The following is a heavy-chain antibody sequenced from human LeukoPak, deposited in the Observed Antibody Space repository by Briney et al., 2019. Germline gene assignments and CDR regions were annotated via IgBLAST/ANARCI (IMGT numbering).Heavy chain of an antibody. J-gene: IGHJ5*02. V-gene: IGHV4-34*01. D-gene: IGHD3-3*01. CDR1: GGSFSGYY. Sequence: PSGTLCLTCAVSGGSFSGYYWSWIRQPPGKGLEWIWEINRSGSTTYNPSLKSRVTISVDTSKNQFSMKLSSVTAADTAVYYCARGQTRNTNFGVVIMGNRLSGWFDPRGQGTLVTVSS. CDR2: INRSGST. CDR3: ARGQTRNTNFGVVIMGNRLSGWFDP.